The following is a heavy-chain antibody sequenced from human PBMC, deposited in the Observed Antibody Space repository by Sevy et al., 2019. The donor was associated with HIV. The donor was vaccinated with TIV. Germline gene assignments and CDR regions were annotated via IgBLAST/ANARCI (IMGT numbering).Heavy chain of an antibody. Sequence: ASVKVSCKASGYTFTSYYMHWVRQAPGQGLEWMGIIHPSGGTTSYAQKFQGRVTMTRDTSTSTVYIELSSLRSEDTAVYYCARDHTVIGSSWYCAFDIWGQGTMVTVSS. CDR2: IHPSGGTT. J-gene: IGHJ3*02. CDR3: ARDHTVIGSSWYCAFDI. CDR1: GYTFTSYY. D-gene: IGHD6-13*01. V-gene: IGHV1-46*01.